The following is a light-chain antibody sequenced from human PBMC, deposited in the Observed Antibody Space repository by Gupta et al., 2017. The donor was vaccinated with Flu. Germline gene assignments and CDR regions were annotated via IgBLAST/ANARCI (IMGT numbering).Light chain of an antibody. CDR2: KDT. CDR1: ALPNQY. J-gene: IGLJ3*02. Sequence: TCSGDALPNQYSYWYQQTTGHSPVLLIYKDTDRPSGIPELFSGSSSGTTVILTISGVQAEDEAVYYCQSADSTAWVFGGGTKLTVL. V-gene: IGLV3-25*03. CDR3: QSADSTAWV.